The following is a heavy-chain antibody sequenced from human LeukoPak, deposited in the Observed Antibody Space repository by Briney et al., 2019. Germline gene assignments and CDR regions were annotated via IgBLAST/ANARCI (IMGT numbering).Heavy chain of an antibody. Sequence: GGSLRLSCAASGFTFSSYGMHWVRQAPGKGLEWVAFIRYDGSNKYYADSVKGRFTISRGNSKNTLYLQMNSLRAEDTAVYYCAKDFQTWIQLWDDAFDIWGQGTMVTVSS. D-gene: IGHD5-18*01. CDR3: AKDFQTWIQLWDDAFDI. J-gene: IGHJ3*02. CDR2: IRYDGSNK. CDR1: GFTFSSYG. V-gene: IGHV3-30*02.